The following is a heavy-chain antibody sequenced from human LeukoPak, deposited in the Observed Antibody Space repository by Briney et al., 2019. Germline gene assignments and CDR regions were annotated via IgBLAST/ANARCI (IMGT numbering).Heavy chain of an antibody. V-gene: IGHV3-30*18. CDR2: ISYDGSNK. J-gene: IGHJ4*02. CDR3: AKSVASDAY. CDR1: GFTFNSYG. D-gene: IGHD5-12*01. Sequence: PGGSLRLSCAASGFTFNSYGMHWVRQAPGKGLEWVAVISYDGSNKYYADFVKGRFTISRDNSKNTLSLQMNGLIPEDTAVYYCAKSVASDAYWGQETLVTVSS.